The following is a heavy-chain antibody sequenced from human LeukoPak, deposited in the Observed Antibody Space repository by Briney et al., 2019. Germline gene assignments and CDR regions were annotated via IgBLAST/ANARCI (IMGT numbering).Heavy chain of an antibody. Sequence: SETLSLTCTVSGGSISSGGYYWSWIRQHPGKGLEWIGYIYYSGSTNYNPSLKSRVTISLDTSKNQFSLKLSSVTAADTAVYYCAQSLSLRNAFDIWGQGTMITVSS. J-gene: IGHJ3*02. CDR2: IYYSGST. D-gene: IGHD3-16*01. CDR3: AQSLSLRNAFDI. V-gene: IGHV4-61*08. CDR1: GGSISSGGYY.